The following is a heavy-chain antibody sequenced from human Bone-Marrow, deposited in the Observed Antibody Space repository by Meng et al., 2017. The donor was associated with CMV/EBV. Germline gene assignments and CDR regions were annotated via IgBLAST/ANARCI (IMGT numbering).Heavy chain of an antibody. CDR3: AKDWSVAGNFDY. J-gene: IGHJ4*02. Sequence: CGASGFTFSTYGLHWVRQAPGKGLELVAVISYYGSNKYYADSVKGRFTISRDNSKNTLYLQMNSLRAEDTAMYYCAKDWSVAGNFDYWGQGTLVTVSS. D-gene: IGHD6-19*01. CDR1: GFTFSTYG. V-gene: IGHV3-30*18. CDR2: ISYYGSNK.